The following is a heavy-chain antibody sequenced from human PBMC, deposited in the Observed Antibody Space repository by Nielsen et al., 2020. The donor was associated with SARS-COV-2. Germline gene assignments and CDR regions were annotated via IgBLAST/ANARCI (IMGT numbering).Heavy chain of an antibody. J-gene: IGHJ4*01. V-gene: IGHV1-46*01. CDR3: ARDGDGWEADY. CDR1: GYTFTNFY. CDR2: INPSDGST. D-gene: IGHD1-26*01. Sequence: ASVKVSCKASGYTFTNFYIHWVRQAPGQGLECMGIINPSDGSTIYAHKFQGRVTMTSDTSTSTVYMELSSLRSEDTAVYYCARDGDGWEADYWGQGTLVTVSS.